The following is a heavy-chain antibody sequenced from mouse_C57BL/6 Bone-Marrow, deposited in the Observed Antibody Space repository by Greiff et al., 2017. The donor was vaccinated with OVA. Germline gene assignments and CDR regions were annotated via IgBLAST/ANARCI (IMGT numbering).Heavy chain of an antibody. J-gene: IGHJ2*01. CDR3: ARNPLYYYGSRGDFDY. D-gene: IGHD1-1*01. V-gene: IGHV2-9-1*01. Sequence: VKLMESGPGLVAPSQSLSITCTVSGFSLTSYAISWVRQPPGKGLEWLGVIWTGGGTNYNSALKSRLSISKDNSKSQVFLKMNSLQTDDTARYYCARNPLYYYGSRGDFDYWGQGTTLTVSS. CDR2: IWTGGGT. CDR1: GFSLTSYA.